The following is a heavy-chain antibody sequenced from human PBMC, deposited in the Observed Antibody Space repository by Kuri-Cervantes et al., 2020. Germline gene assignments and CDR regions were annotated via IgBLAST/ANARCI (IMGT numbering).Heavy chain of an antibody. Sequence: SETLSLTCTVSGGSISSYYRSWIRQPAGKGLEWIGRIYTSGSTNYNPSLKSRVTISVDTSKNQFSLKLSSVTAADTAVYYCARFRSTDDYGDYGTNPYYYYGMDVWGQGTTVTVSS. V-gene: IGHV4-4*07. CDR2: IYTSGST. D-gene: IGHD4-17*01. CDR3: ARFRSTDDYGDYGTNPYYYYGMDV. CDR1: GGSISSYY. J-gene: IGHJ6*02.